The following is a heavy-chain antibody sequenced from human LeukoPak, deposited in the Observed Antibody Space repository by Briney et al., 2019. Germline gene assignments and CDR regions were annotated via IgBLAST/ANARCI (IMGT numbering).Heavy chain of an antibody. V-gene: IGHV3-21*01. CDR3: ARSGRGGAFDI. Sequence: GGSLRLSCAASDFPFSSYEMNWVRQAPGKGLEWVSSISTSSSYIYYADSVKGRFTISRDNARNSLYLQMNTLRAEDTAVYYCARSGRGGAFDIWGQGTMVTVSS. CDR1: DFPFSSYE. D-gene: IGHD1-26*01. CDR2: ISTSSSYI. J-gene: IGHJ3*02.